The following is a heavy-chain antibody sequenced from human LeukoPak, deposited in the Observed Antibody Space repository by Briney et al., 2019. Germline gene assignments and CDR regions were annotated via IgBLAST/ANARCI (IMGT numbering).Heavy chain of an antibody. V-gene: IGHV3-66*01. CDR3: ARAGYSSSWYSGYGMDV. Sequence: GGSPRLSCAASGFTVSSNYMSWVRQAPGKGLEWVSVIYSGGSTYYADSVKGRFTISRDNSKNTLYLQMNSLRAEDTAVYYCARAGYSSSWYSGYGMDVWGQGTTVTVSS. CDR1: GFTVSSNY. J-gene: IGHJ6*02. D-gene: IGHD6-13*01. CDR2: IYSGGST.